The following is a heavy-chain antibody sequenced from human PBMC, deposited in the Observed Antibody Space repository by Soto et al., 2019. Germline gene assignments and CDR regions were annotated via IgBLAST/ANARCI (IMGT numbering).Heavy chain of an antibody. CDR3: AREGTPESVDYYGLDV. CDR2: IYSSGST. Sequence: PSETLSLTCTVSGDPVSTGSYYWSWIRQPPGKGLEWIGYIYSSGSTNYNPSLKSRVTISVGRSKNQFSLKLSSVTAADTAVYYCAREGTPESVDYYGLDVWGQGTTVTVSS. CDR1: GDPVSTGSYY. J-gene: IGHJ6*02. D-gene: IGHD2-21*01. V-gene: IGHV4-61*01.